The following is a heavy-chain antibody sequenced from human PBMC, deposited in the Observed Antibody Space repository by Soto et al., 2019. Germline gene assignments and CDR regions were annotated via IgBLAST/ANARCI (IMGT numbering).Heavy chain of an antibody. CDR2: ISYDGSNK. J-gene: IGHJ6*02. CDR1: GFTFSSYG. Sequence: GGSLRLSCAASGFTFSSYGMHWVRQAPGKGLERVAVISYDGSNKYYADSVKGRFTISRDNSKNTLYLQMNSLRAEDTAVYYCAKDLGICSGGSCYYYYYGMDVWGQGTTVTVSS. V-gene: IGHV3-30*18. CDR3: AKDLGICSGGSCYYYYYGMDV. D-gene: IGHD2-15*01.